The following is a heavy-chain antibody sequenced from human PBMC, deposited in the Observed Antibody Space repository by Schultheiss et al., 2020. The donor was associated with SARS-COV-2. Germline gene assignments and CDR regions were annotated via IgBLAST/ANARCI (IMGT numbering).Heavy chain of an antibody. V-gene: IGHV3-30*18. D-gene: IGHD6-19*01. CDR3: AKKVGAVADY. CDR1: GFTFSSYA. J-gene: IGHJ4*02. CDR2: ISYDGSNK. Sequence: GGSLRLSCAASGFTFSSYAMHWVRQAPGKGLEWVAVISYDGSNKYYADSVKGRFTISRDNSKNTLYLQMNSLRAEDTAVYYCAKKVGAVADYWGQGILVTVSS.